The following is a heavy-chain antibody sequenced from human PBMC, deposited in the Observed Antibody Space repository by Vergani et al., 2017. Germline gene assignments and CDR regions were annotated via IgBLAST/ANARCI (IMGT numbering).Heavy chain of an antibody. CDR2: ISYDGSKT. Sequence: QVQLVESGGGVVQPGTSLRLSCEASGFKFSQFGMHWVRQGPGKGLEWVAFISYDGSKTQYADSEKGRVTISRDNSKNTVGLEMSSLRVDDTATYYCAKAGIVVPAAITGIRAYYYYYMDVWGKGTTVTVSS. J-gene: IGHJ6*03. CDR3: AKAGIVVPAAITGIRAYYYYYMDV. CDR1: GFKFSQFG. V-gene: IGHV3-33*03. D-gene: IGHD2-2*01.